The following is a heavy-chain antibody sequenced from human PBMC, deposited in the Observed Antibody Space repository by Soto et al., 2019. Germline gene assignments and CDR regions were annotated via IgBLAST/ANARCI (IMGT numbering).Heavy chain of an antibody. D-gene: IGHD2-2*01. CDR3: ARVMPNGADHGFNP. CDR1: RGTISIGGYC. J-gene: IGHJ5*02. CDR2: IYYSGST. V-gene: IGHV4-31*03. Sequence: SEFLSLTSTVSRGTISIGGYCWSWIRQHPGKGLEWIGYIYYSGSTYYNPCLKSRVTISVDTSKNQFSLKLSSVTAADTAVYYCARVMPNGADHGFNPWGQGTLVTVSS.